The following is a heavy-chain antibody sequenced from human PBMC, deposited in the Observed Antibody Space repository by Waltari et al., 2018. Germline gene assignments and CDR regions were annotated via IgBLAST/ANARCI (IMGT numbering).Heavy chain of an antibody. V-gene: IGHV3-30*01. J-gene: IGHJ6*03. D-gene: IGHD6-13*01. CDR2: ISYDGSNK. CDR1: GFTFSSYA. Sequence: QVQLVESGGGVVQPGRSLRLSCAASGFTFSSYAMHWVRQAPGKGLEWVAVISYDGSNKYYADSVKGRFTISRDNSKNTLYLQMNSLRAEDTAVYYCARAAAAGTYYYYYMDVWGKGTTVTVSS. CDR3: ARAAAAGTYYYYYMDV.